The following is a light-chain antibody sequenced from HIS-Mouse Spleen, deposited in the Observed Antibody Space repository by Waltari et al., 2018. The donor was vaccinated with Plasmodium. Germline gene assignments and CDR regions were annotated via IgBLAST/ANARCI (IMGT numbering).Light chain of an antibody. CDR3: YSTDSSGNHRRV. CDR2: EDS. J-gene: IGLJ2*01. V-gene: IGLV3-10*01. CDR1: ALPKNY. Sequence: SYELPQPPSVSVSPGQTSRITCSGDALPKNYAYCSQKKSGQAPVLVIYEDSKRPPGIPERFSGSSSGTMATLTISGAQVEDEADYYCYSTDSSGNHRRVFGGGTKLTVL.